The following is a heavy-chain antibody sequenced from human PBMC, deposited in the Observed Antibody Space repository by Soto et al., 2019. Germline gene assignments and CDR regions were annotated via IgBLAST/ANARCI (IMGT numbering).Heavy chain of an antibody. J-gene: IGHJ6*02. CDR1: GGTFSSYA. Sequence: SVKVSCKASGGTFSSYAISWVRQAPGQGLEWMGGIIPIFGTANYAQKFQGRVTITADESTSTAYMELSSLRSEDTAVYYCASLEFGVVITRYYYYGMDVWGQGTTVTV. D-gene: IGHD3-3*01. CDR2: IIPIFGTA. CDR3: ASLEFGVVITRYYYYGMDV. V-gene: IGHV1-69*13.